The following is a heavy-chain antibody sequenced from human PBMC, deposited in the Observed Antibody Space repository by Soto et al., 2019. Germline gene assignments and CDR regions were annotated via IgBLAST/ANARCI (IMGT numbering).Heavy chain of an antibody. Sequence: QVQLQESGPGLVKPSQTLSLTCTVSGASISSGDYYWSWIRQHPGEGLEWIGYIYYSGSTYYNPSLNSRLTISVDTSKNHFSLKLSSVTAADTAVYYCASLSFDFLSLDHWGQGTLVTVSS. V-gene: IGHV4-31*03. D-gene: IGHD3-9*01. CDR3: ASLSFDFLSLDH. CDR1: GASISSGDYY. CDR2: IYYSGST. J-gene: IGHJ4*02.